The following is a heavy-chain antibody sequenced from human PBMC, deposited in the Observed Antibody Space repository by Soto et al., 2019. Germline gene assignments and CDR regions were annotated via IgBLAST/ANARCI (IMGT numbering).Heavy chain of an antibody. CDR1: GFTFSTYW. Sequence: EVHLVESGGGLVQPGGSLRLSCAASGFTFSTYWMHWVRQAPGKALVWVSRINADGTTTTYADSVKGRFTISRDNAKNTLYLQMNSLRAEHTAVYFCATVATHSYNWVDPWGQGTLVTISS. J-gene: IGHJ5*02. CDR3: ATVATHSYNWVDP. V-gene: IGHV3-74*01. CDR2: INADGTTT. D-gene: IGHD3-3*02.